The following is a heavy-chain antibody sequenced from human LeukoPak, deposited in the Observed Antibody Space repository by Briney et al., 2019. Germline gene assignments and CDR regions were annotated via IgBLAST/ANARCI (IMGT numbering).Heavy chain of an antibody. Sequence: GGSLRLSCAASGFTFSSYSMNWVRQAPGKGLEWVSYISSSSSTIYYADSVKGRFTISRDNAKNSLYLQMNSLRAEDTAVYYCASGVVAVALDYWGQGTLVTVSS. J-gene: IGHJ4*02. CDR3: ASGVVAVALDY. CDR1: GFTFSSYS. D-gene: IGHD6-19*01. V-gene: IGHV3-48*01. CDR2: ISSSSSTI.